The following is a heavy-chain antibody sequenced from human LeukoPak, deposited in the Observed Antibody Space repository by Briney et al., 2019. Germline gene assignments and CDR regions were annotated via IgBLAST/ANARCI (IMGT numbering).Heavy chain of an antibody. Sequence: GASVKVSCKASGGTFSSYDINWVRQATGQGLEWMGWMNPTRDNAGYAQKFQGRVIMTSNTSISTAYMELSSLRSEDTAVYYCARGGGGGDGYDLWGQGTLVTVSS. CDR3: ARGGGGGDGYDL. J-gene: IGHJ5*02. CDR1: GGTFSSYD. V-gene: IGHV1-8*02. CDR2: MNPTRDNA. D-gene: IGHD5-24*01.